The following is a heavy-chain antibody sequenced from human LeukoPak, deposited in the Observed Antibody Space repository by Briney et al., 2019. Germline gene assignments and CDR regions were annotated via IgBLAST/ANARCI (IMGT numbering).Heavy chain of an antibody. Sequence: PSETLSLTCTVSGGSISSYYWSWIRQPPGKGLEWIGYIYYSGSTNYNPSLKSRVTISVDTSKNQFSLKLSSVTTADTAVYYCARVKDGSGSYLPIYYYYMDVWGKGTTVTISS. V-gene: IGHV4-59*01. CDR3: ARVKDGSGSYLPIYYYYMDV. J-gene: IGHJ6*03. D-gene: IGHD3-10*01. CDR1: GGSISSYY. CDR2: IYYSGST.